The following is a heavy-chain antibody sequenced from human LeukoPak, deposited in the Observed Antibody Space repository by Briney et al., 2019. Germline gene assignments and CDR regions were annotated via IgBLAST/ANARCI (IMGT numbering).Heavy chain of an antibody. CDR1: GGSISSYY. J-gene: IGHJ3*02. CDR3: ARERLTTSAFDI. V-gene: IGHV4-59*01. CDR2: IYYSGST. D-gene: IGHD5-12*01. Sequence: SETLSLTCTVSGGSISSYYWSWIRQPPGKGLEWIGYIYYSGSTNYNPSLKSRVTISRDTSKNQFSLKLSSVTAADTAVYYCARERLTTSAFDIWGQGTMVTVSS.